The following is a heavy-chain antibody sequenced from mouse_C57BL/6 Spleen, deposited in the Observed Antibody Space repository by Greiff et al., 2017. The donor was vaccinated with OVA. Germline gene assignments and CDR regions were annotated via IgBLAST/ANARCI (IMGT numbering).Heavy chain of an antibody. CDR2: IDPETGGT. D-gene: IGHD1-1*01. CDR3: TRWITTVVATERTWFAY. Sequence: VQLQQSGAELVRPGASVTLSCKASGYTFTDYEMHWVKQTPVHGLEWIGAIDPETGGTAYNQKFKGKAILTADKSSSTAYMELRSLTSEDSAVYYCTRWITTVVATERTWFAYWGQGTLVTVSA. CDR1: GYTFTDYE. J-gene: IGHJ3*01. V-gene: IGHV1-15*01.